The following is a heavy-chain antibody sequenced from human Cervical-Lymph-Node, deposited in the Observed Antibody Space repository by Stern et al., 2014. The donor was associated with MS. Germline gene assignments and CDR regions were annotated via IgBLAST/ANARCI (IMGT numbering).Heavy chain of an antibody. Sequence: VQLVESGAEVRQPGSSMKVSCKASGGTFNTFDISWVRQTPGQGLEWLGGITPLLGTTNYARTFQGRVAISADESETTAYMEMSNLTSEDTALYYCTRHQGGIAAFWGQGTLVTVSS. CDR1: GGTFNTFD. CDR3: TRHQGGIAAF. CDR2: ITPLLGTT. J-gene: IGHJ4*02. D-gene: IGHD6-13*01. V-gene: IGHV1-69*01.